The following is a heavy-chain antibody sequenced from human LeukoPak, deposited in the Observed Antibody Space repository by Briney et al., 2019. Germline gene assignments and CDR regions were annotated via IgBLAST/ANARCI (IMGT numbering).Heavy chain of an antibody. D-gene: IGHD6-19*01. CDR1: GGSISSYY. CDR2: IYYSGST. CDR3: ARDHSSGWTDY. J-gene: IGHJ4*02. V-gene: IGHV4-59*01. Sequence: SETLCLSCAVSGGSISSYYWSWVRQPPGKGLEWIGYIYYSGSTNYNTSLTSRVTISVDTSKNQFTLKLSSVTAADTAVYYCARDHSSGWTDYWGQGTLVTVSS.